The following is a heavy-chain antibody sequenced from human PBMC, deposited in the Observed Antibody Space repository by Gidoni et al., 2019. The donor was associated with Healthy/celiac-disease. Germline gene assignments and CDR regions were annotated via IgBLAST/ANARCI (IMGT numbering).Heavy chain of an antibody. V-gene: IGHV1-69*04. CDR1: GGTFSSSA. Sequence: QVQLVQSGAEVKKPGSSVKVSCKASGGTFSSSAISWVRQAPGQGLEWMGRIIPILGIANYAQKFQGRVTITADKSTSTAYMELSSLRSEDTAVYYCARGRIAAAGTTPDYYYYYGMDVWGQGTTVTVSS. J-gene: IGHJ6*02. D-gene: IGHD6-13*01. CDR3: ARGRIAAAGTTPDYYYYYGMDV. CDR2: IIPILGIA.